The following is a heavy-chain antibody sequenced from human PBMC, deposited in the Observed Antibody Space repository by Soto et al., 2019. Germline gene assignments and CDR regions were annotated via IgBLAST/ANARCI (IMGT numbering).Heavy chain of an antibody. CDR1: GGSVNTGDNY. CDR2: IYHTGNT. Sequence: QVQLHQSGPGLVKPSQTLSLECTVIGGSVNTGDNYWSCVRQSPGRGLEWIGYIYHTGNTFYNPALEKRVTMSVDASKNQFSLTLTSVTAADTAVYFCAREPLDGMDVWGQWTNVTVSS. V-gene: IGHV4-30-4*01. CDR3: AREPLDGMDV. J-gene: IGHJ6*02.